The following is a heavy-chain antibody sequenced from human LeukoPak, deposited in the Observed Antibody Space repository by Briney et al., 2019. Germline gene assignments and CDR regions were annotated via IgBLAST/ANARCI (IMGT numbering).Heavy chain of an antibody. J-gene: IGHJ6*02. CDR1: GGSISSSSYY. V-gene: IGHV4-39*07. Sequence: SSETLSLTCTVSGGSISSSSYYWGWIRQPPGKGLEWIGRIYFSGNTNYNPSLKSRVTISLDTSKNQFSLKLTSVTAADTAVYYCARRSDYYGMDVWGQGTTVTVSS. CDR2: IYFSGNT. CDR3: ARRSDYYGMDV.